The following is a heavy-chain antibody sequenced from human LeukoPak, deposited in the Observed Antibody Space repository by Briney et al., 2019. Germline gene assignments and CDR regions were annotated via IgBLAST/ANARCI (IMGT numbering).Heavy chain of an antibody. V-gene: IGHV5-10-1*01. Sequence: GESLKISCRGSGYSFTAYWISWVRQMPGKGLEWMGRIDPYDSNTNFSPSFQGHVTISVDKSISTAYLQWSSLRASDTAMYYCAKNRDSRHYYGSGTQYYFDYWGQGTLVTVSS. D-gene: IGHD3-10*01. CDR2: IDPYDSNT. J-gene: IGHJ4*02. CDR3: AKNRDSRHYYGSGTQYYFDY. CDR1: GYSFTAYW.